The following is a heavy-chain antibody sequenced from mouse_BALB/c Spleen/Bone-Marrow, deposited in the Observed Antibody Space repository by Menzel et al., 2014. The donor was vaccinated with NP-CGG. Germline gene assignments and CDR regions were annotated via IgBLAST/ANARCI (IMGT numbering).Heavy chain of an antibody. V-gene: IGHV1-69*02. D-gene: IGHD2-1*01. J-gene: IGHJ2*01. Sequence: QVQLQQPGAELVRPGASVKLSCKASGYTFTNYWINWVKQRPGQGLEWIGNIYPSDSYTTYNQNFKDKATLTVDKSSSTAYMQLSSPTSEDSAVYYCTGYGNYFDYWGQGTTLTVSS. CDR2: IYPSDSYT. CDR1: GYTFTNYW. CDR3: TGYGNYFDY.